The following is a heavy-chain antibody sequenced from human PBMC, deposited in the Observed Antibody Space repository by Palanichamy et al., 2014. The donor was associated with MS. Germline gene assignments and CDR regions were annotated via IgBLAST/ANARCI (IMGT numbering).Heavy chain of an antibody. CDR3: ARGSTYSLAFAI. CDR2: ISSSSSTM. Sequence: EVQLVESGGGLVQPGGSLRLSCAASGLTFNSYSMNWVRQAPGKGLEWVSYISSSSSTMYYADSVKGRFTISGDNAKNSLYLQMNSLRAEDTAVYYCARGSTYSLAFAIWGQGTMVTGSS. J-gene: IGHJ3*02. V-gene: IGHV3-48*01. CDR1: GLTFNSYS. D-gene: IGHD2-15*01.